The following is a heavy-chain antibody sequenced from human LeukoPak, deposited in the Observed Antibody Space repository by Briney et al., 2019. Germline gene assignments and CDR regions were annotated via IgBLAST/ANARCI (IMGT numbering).Heavy chain of an antibody. V-gene: IGHV3-21*01. Sequence: PGGSLRLSCAASNFTFSDYTMNWVRQTPGKGLEWLSSVTSSSSFIYYADSVKGRITISRDNSKNTLYLQMSSLRAEDTALYYCARDPYYGSGRPDYHYYMDVWGKGTTVTVSS. CDR3: ARDPYYGSGRPDYHYYMDV. J-gene: IGHJ6*03. D-gene: IGHD3-10*01. CDR1: NFTFSDYT. CDR2: VTSSSSFI.